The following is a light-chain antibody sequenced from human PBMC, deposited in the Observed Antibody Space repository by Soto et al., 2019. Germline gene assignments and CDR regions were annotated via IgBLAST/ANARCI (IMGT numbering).Light chain of an antibody. CDR3: QQYNNWPFT. Sequence: EIVMTQSPATLSVSPGERATLSCRASQSVSSNLAWYQQKPGQAPRLLIYGASTRATGIPARFSGSGSGTEFTLTFSSPQSEDFAVYYCQQYNNWPFTFGPGTKVDIK. CDR1: QSVSSN. V-gene: IGKV3-15*01. CDR2: GAS. J-gene: IGKJ3*01.